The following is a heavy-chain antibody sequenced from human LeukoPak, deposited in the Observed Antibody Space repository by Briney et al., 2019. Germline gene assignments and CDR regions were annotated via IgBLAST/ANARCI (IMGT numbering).Heavy chain of an antibody. D-gene: IGHD1-1*01. Sequence: SGPTLVNPTQTLTLTCTFSGFSLSTGGMCVNWFRQPPGKALEWLARIDWDDDKYYSTSLKTRLTISKDTSKNQVVLTMTNMDPVDTATYFCARRTRGYHFDDWGQGTLVTVSS. J-gene: IGHJ4*02. V-gene: IGHV2-70*11. CDR2: IDWDDDK. CDR1: GFSLSTGGMC. CDR3: ARRTRGYHFDD.